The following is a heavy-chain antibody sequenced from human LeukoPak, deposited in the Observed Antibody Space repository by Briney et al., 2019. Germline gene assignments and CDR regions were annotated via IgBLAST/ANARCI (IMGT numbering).Heavy chain of an antibody. Sequence: SETLSLTCTVSGGSISSYYWSWIRQPPGKGLEWIGYIYYSGSTYYNPSLKSRVTISVDTSKNQFSLKLSSVTAADTAVYYCAREKEGDSSGYYQFDYWGQGTLVTVSS. J-gene: IGHJ4*02. CDR1: GGSISSYY. D-gene: IGHD3-22*01. CDR3: AREKEGDSSGYYQFDY. V-gene: IGHV4-30-4*08. CDR2: IYYSGST.